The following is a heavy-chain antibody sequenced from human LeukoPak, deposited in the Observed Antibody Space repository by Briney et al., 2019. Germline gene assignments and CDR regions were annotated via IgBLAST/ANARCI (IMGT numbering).Heavy chain of an antibody. CDR1: DDSISDYY. CDR3: AREIPGELPFV. CDR2: FHNSGTS. Sequence: SETLSLTCTVSDDSISDYYRGWIRQPPGKGLEWIGYFHNSGTSTYNPSLKSRVTISVDTSKNQFSLKLSSVTAADTAVYYCAREIPGELPFVWGQGTLVTVSS. D-gene: IGHD1-26*01. V-gene: IGHV4-59*12. J-gene: IGHJ4*02.